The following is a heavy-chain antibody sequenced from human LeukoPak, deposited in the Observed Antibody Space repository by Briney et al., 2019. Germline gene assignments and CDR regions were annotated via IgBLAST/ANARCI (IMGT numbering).Heavy chain of an antibody. CDR1: GGSISGYY. Sequence: SETPSLTCAVSGGSISGYYWSWIRQPAGKGLEWIGRIYTNWTTYYSPSLKSRVTMSVDTSKNQFSLKLSSVTAADTAVYYCAREQWLAFDYWGQGTLVTVSS. CDR2: IYTNWTT. D-gene: IGHD6-19*01. CDR3: AREQWLAFDY. V-gene: IGHV4-4*07. J-gene: IGHJ4*02.